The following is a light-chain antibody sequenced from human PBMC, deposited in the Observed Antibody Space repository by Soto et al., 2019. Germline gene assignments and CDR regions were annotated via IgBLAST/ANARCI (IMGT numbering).Light chain of an antibody. V-gene: IGKV3-20*01. CDR2: GAS. CDR1: QSVSSSY. Sequence: EIVLTQSPGTLSLSPGERATLSCRASQSVSSSYLAWYQQKPGQAPRLLIYGASSRATGSPDRFSGSGSRTDFTLTISRLEPDDCAVYYCQQYGSSPFTFGPGTKVDIK. CDR3: QQYGSSPFT. J-gene: IGKJ3*01.